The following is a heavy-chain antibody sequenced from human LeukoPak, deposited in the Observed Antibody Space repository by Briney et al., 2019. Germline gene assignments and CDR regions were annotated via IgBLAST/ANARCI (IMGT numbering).Heavy chain of an antibody. CDR2: IYSGGTT. D-gene: IGHD5-18*01. V-gene: IGHV3-66*01. J-gene: IGHJ4*02. CDR1: GFTVSSNY. CDR3: ARDQYSYAHAAH. Sequence: GGSLRLSCAASGFTVSSNYMSWVRQAPGKGLEWVSVIYSGGTTCYADSVKGRFTISRDNSKNTLHLQMNSLRAEDTAVYYCARDQYSYAHAAHWGQGTLVTVSS.